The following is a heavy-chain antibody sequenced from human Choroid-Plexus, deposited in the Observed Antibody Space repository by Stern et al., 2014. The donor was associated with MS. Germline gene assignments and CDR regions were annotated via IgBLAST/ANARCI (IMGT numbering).Heavy chain of an antibody. CDR1: GFTFGSCA. D-gene: IGHD2/OR15-2a*01. Sequence: VQLVESGGGVVQPGRPLRLSCVASGFTFGSCAMHWVSQAPGQGLEWVAGVPYDGSNKYYADSVKGRFTISRDNSQNTLYMQMSSLRPEDTAVYYCAKDRQYLTYFFDHWGQGSLVTVSS. CDR3: AKDRQYLTYFFDH. CDR2: VPYDGSNK. V-gene: IGHV3-30*18. J-gene: IGHJ5*02.